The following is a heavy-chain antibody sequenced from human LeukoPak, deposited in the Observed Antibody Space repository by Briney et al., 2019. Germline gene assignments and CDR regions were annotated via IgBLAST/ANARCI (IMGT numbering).Heavy chain of an antibody. CDR3: ARDTGSSSGGGSGMDV. Sequence: SETLSLTCAVSGYSISSGYYLGWIRQPPGKGLEWIGSIYHSGSTLYNPSLKSRVTISVDTSKTQFYLNLSSVTAADTAVYYCARDTGSSSGGGSGMDVWGKGTTVTVSS. D-gene: IGHD6-13*01. CDR2: IYHSGST. V-gene: IGHV4-38-2*02. J-gene: IGHJ6*04. CDR1: GYSISSGYY.